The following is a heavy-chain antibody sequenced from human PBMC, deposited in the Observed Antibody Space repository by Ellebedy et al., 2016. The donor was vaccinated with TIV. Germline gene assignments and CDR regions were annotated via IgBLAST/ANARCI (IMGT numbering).Heavy chain of an antibody. CDR3: ARAHFGSGSYSHFDY. Sequence: ASVKVSCKASGYTFTDYYMHWVRQAPGKGLEWMGGFDPEDDETIYAQKLQGRVTMTRDTSTSTVYMELSSLRSEDTAVYYCARAHFGSGSYSHFDYWGQGTLVTVSS. CDR2: FDPEDDET. CDR1: GYTFTDYY. D-gene: IGHD3-10*01. V-gene: IGHV1-24*01. J-gene: IGHJ4*02.